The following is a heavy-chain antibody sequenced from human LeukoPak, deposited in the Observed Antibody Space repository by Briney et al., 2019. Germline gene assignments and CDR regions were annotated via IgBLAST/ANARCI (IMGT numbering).Heavy chain of an antibody. CDR2: ISYDGSNK. CDR3: ARSTEYGGYFDY. J-gene: IGHJ4*02. D-gene: IGHD4-23*01. V-gene: IGHV3-30*03. Sequence: GRSLRLSCAASGFTFSSYGMHWVRQAPGKGLEWVAVISYDGSNKYYADSVKGRFTISRDNSKNTLYLQMNSLRAEDTAVYYCARSTEYGGYFDYWGQGTLVTVSS. CDR1: GFTFSSYG.